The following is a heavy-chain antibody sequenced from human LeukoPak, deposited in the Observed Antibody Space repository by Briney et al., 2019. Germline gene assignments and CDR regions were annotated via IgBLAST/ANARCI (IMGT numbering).Heavy chain of an antibody. V-gene: IGHV3-21*01. D-gene: IGHD3-3*01. CDR1: GFTFSSYS. Sequence: KSGGSLRLSCAASGFTFSSYSMNWVRQAPGKGLEWVSSISSSSSYIYYADSVKGRVTISRDNAKNSRDLQMNSLRAEDTAVYYCARGLSGHYDFWSGSLYYFDYWGQGTLVTVSS. J-gene: IGHJ4*02. CDR3: ARGLSGHYDFWSGSLYYFDY. CDR2: ISSSSSYI.